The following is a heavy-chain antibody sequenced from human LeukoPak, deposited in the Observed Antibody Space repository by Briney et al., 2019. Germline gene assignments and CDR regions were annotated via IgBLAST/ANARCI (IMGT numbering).Heavy chain of an antibody. D-gene: IGHD3-10*01. CDR2: ISNDGSNK. CDR1: GFTFSSYG. Sequence: GGSLRLSCVASGFTFSSYGMHWVRQAPGKGLEWVAVISNDGSNKYYADSVKGRFTISRDNSKNTLYLQMNSLRAEYTAVYYCAKGRGAFDIWGQGAMVTVSS. J-gene: IGHJ3*02. V-gene: IGHV3-30*18. CDR3: AKGRGAFDI.